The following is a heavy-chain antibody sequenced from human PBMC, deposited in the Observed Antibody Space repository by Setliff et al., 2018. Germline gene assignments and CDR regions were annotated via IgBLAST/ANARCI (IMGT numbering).Heavy chain of an antibody. CDR2: IKQDGSEI. CDR1: ALTFSSYW. V-gene: IGHV3-7*01. Sequence: GGSLRLSCAASALTFSSYWMNWVRQAPGKGLEWVANIKQDGSEIYYVDSVRGRFTISRDTAKNSVYLQMNSLRAEDTAVYYCARIKPFAMDVWGQGTTVTVSS. J-gene: IGHJ6*02. CDR3: ARIKPFAMDV.